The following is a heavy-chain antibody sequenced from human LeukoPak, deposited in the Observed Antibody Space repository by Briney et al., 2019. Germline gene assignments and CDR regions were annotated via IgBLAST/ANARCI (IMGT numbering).Heavy chain of an antibody. D-gene: IGHD6-6*01. Sequence: ASVKVSCKASGYTFTSYGISWVRHAPGQGLERMGWISAYSGNTNYAQKLQGRVTMTTDTSTSTAYMELRSLRSDDTAVYYCARDRGYSSSSGYYYYGMDVWGQGTTVTVSS. J-gene: IGHJ6*02. V-gene: IGHV1-18*01. CDR3: ARDRGYSSSSGYYYYGMDV. CDR2: ISAYSGNT. CDR1: GYTFTSYG.